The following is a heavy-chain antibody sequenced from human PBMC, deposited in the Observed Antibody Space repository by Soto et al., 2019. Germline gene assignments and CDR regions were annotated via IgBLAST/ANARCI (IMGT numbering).Heavy chain of an antibody. Sequence: GGSLRLSCAASGFTFDDYAMHWVRQAPGKGLEWVSGISWNSGSIGYADSVKGRFTISRDNAKNSLYLQMNSLRAEDTALYYCAKDSHDFWSGYFNDYYFDYWGQGTLVTVSS. J-gene: IGHJ4*02. V-gene: IGHV3-9*01. CDR2: ISWNSGSI. D-gene: IGHD3-3*01. CDR3: AKDSHDFWSGYFNDYYFDY. CDR1: GFTFDDYA.